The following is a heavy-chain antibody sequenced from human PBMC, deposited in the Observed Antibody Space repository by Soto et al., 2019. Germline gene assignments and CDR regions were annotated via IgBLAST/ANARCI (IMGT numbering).Heavy chain of an antibody. CDR2: TYYRSKWYN. J-gene: IGHJ6*02. CDR1: GDSVSSKSAA. V-gene: IGHV6-1*01. CDR3: ARESRVGATISYYYGMDV. D-gene: IGHD1-26*01. Sequence: SETLSLTCAISGDSVSSKSAAWNWIRQSPSRGLEWLGRTYYRSKWYNDYAVSVKSRITINPDTSKNQFSLQLNSVTPEDTAVYYCARESRVGATISYYYGMDVWGQGTTVTVS.